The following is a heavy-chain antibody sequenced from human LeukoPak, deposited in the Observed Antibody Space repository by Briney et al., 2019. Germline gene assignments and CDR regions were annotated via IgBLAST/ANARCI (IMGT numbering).Heavy chain of an antibody. CDR3: ARHREMDSYDAFDM. Sequence: SETLSLTCTVSGGSISSYYWSWIRQPPGKGLEWIWIIVYSGSTNYNPSLKSRVTISIDTSNNQLSLKLSSVTAADTAVYYCARHREMDSYDAFDMWGQGTMVTVSS. V-gene: IGHV4-59*08. D-gene: IGHD5-24*01. CDR1: GGSISSYY. CDR2: IVYSGST. J-gene: IGHJ3*02.